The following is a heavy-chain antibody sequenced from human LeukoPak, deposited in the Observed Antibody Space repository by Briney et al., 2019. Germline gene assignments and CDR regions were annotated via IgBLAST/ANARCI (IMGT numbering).Heavy chain of an antibody. D-gene: IGHD4-17*01. CDR3: ARGVTKDFQY. CDR2: INPNSGGT. J-gene: IGHJ1*01. CDR1: GYTFTGCY. Sequence: AASVKVSFKASGYTFTGCYMHWVRQAPGQGLEWMGWINPNSGGTNYAQKFQGRVTMTRDTSISTAYMELSRLRSDDTAVYYCARGVTKDFQYWGQGTLVTVSS. V-gene: IGHV1-2*02.